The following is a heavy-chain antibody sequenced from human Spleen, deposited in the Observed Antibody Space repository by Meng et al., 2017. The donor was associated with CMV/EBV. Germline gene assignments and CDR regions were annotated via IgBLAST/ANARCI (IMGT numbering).Heavy chain of an antibody. CDR2: ISSIAGEFI. Sequence: GESLKISCTASGFTLSSFGINWIRQAPGKGLEWVSSISSIAGEFIYYADSVKGRFTISRDSTKNSLYLHMNSLRAEDTAVYYCARNWNDDYYGMDVWGQGATVTVSS. CDR1: GFTLSSFG. J-gene: IGHJ6*02. CDR3: ARNWNDDYYGMDV. D-gene: IGHD1-1*01. V-gene: IGHV3-21*06.